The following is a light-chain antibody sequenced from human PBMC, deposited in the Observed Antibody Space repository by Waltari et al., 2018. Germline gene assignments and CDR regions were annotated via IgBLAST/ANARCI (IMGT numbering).Light chain of an antibody. CDR3: SSYTSSSTWV. Sequence: QSALTQPASVSGSPGQSITISCTGTSSDVGGYNYVSWYQQHPGKAPKAMIYDVSKRPSGVSNRVSGSKSGNTASLTISGLQAEDEADYYCSSYTSSSTWVFGGGTKLTVL. CDR1: SSDVGGYNY. J-gene: IGLJ3*02. CDR2: DVS. V-gene: IGLV2-14*01.